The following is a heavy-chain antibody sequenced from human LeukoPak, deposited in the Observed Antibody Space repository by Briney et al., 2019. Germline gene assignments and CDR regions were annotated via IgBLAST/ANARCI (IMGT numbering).Heavy chain of an antibody. CDR2: IKQDGSEK. V-gene: IGHV3-7*01. Sequence: GGSLRLSCAASGFTFSSYWMSWVRQAPGKGLEWVANIKQDGSEKYYMDSVKGRFTISRDNAKNSLYLQMNSLRAEDTAVYYCARDEHYDFWSGYSTHDYWGQGTLVTVSS. CDR1: GFTFSSYW. D-gene: IGHD3-3*01. CDR3: ARDEHYDFWSGYSTHDY. J-gene: IGHJ4*02.